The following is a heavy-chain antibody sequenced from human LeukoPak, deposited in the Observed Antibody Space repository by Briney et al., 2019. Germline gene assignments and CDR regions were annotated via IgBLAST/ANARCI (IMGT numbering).Heavy chain of an antibody. J-gene: IGHJ5*02. V-gene: IGHV4-34*01. D-gene: IGHD1-7*01. CDR1: GGSFSGYY. CDR3: ARRGWNYDRDWFDP. Sequence: PSETLSLTCAVYGGSFSGYYWSWIRQPPGKGLEWIGEINHSGSTNYNPSLKSRVTISVDTSKNQFSLKLSSVTAADTAVYYCARRGWNYDRDWFDPWGQGTLVTVSS. CDR2: INHSGST.